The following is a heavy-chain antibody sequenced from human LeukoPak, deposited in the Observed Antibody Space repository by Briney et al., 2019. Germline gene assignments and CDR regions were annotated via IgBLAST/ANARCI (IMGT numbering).Heavy chain of an antibody. J-gene: IGHJ4*02. Sequence: SETLSLTCTVSGGSISSYYWSWIRQPPGKGLEWIGYIYYSGSTNYNPSLKSRVTISVDTSKNQFSLKLSYVTAADTAVYYCARHAVAARQNDYWGQGTLVTVSS. V-gene: IGHV4-59*08. CDR2: IYYSGST. CDR3: ARHAVAARQNDY. CDR1: GGSISSYY. D-gene: IGHD6-6*01.